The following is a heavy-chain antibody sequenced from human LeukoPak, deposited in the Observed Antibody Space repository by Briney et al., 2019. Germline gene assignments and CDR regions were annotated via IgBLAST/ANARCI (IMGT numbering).Heavy chain of an antibody. Sequence: SEALSLTCTVSGGPISSHYWSWVRQPPGKGLEGVGYIYYIWSTNYKPSLQRRVTISVDTSKNQFSLKLSSVTAVDTAVYYCARVINYYDSSGYYYYCYYYMDVWGKGTTVTVSS. CDR2: IYYIWST. J-gene: IGHJ6*03. V-gene: IGHV4-59*11. D-gene: IGHD3-22*01. CDR3: ARVINYYDSSGYYYYCYYYMDV. CDR1: GGPISSHY.